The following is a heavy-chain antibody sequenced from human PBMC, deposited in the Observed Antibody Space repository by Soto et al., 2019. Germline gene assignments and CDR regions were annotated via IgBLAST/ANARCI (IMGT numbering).Heavy chain of an antibody. CDR3: ARDIEMATIGAYYFDY. CDR1: GGSVSSGSYY. V-gene: IGHV4-61*01. D-gene: IGHD5-12*01. CDR2: IYYSGST. J-gene: IGHJ4*02. Sequence: SETLSLTCTVSGGSVSSGSYYWSWIRQPPGKGLEWIGYIYYSGSTNYNPSLKSRVTISVDASKNQFSLKLSSVTAADTAVYYCARDIEMATIGAYYFDYWGQGTLVTVSS.